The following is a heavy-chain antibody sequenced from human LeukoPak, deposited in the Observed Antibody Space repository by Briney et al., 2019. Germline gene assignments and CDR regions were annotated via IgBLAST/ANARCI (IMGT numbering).Heavy chain of an antibody. CDR1: GFTFSSYE. V-gene: IGHV3-48*01. Sequence: GGSLRLSCAASGFTFSSYEMNWVRQAPGKGLEWVSYISSSSSTIYYADSVKGRFTISRDNAKNSLYLQMNSLRAEDTAVYYCARDSYYGSGSYYQIDYWGQGTLVTVSS. J-gene: IGHJ4*02. CDR3: ARDSYYGSGSYYQIDY. D-gene: IGHD3-10*01. CDR2: ISSSSSTI.